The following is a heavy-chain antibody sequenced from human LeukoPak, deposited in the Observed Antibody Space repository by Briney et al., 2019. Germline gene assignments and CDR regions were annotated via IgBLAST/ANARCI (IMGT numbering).Heavy chain of an antibody. Sequence: RSSETLSLTCTASGGSISSYYWRWIRQPPGKGLEWMGFIYYTGSTTYNPSLKSRVTLSIDSSKNQFSLKLSSVTAADSAVYYCASRYSDLWGRGTLVTVSS. J-gene: IGHJ2*01. V-gene: IGHV4-59*08. CDR3: ASRYSDL. CDR2: IYYTGST. CDR1: GGSISSYY.